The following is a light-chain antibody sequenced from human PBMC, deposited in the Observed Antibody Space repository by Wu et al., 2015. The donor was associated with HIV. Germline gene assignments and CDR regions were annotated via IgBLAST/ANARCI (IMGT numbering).Light chain of an antibody. CDR1: QSFSSNS. CDR2: VHP. CDR3: QQYGSSPIT. V-gene: IGKV3-20*01. J-gene: IGKJ5*01. Sequence: SCRASQSFSSNSLAWYQQRPGHGSHGSSSMVHPPGHWHPDRFSGRGSGTDFTLTISRLEPEDFAVYFCQQYGSSPITFGQGTRLDIK.